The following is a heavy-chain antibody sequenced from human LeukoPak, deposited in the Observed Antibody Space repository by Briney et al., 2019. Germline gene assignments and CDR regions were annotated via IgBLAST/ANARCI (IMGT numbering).Heavy chain of an antibody. CDR3: ARELRGDAFDI. CDR2: INPNSGGT. J-gene: IGHJ3*02. D-gene: IGHD4-17*01. Sequence: AASVKVYCKASGYTFTDYYIHWGRQAPGQGLEWMGWINPNSGGTNYAQKFQGRVTMTRDTSISTAYIELSRLRSDDTAVYYCARELRGDAFDIWGQGTMVTVS. CDR1: GYTFTDYY. V-gene: IGHV1-2*02.